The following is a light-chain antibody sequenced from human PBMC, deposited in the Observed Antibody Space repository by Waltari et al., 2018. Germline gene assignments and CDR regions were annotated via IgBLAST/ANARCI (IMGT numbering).Light chain of an antibody. CDR2: GVS. Sequence: IVLTQSPGTLSLSPGERATLSCRASEYVPSGYLAWYQQKPGQSPRLLIYGVSSRATEIPNRFSGSGVGTDFTLPVSRLEPEDFAVDFCQQYGSSPWTVGQGTRVEI. V-gene: IGKV3-20*01. J-gene: IGKJ1*01. CDR3: QQYGSSPWT. CDR1: EYVPSGY.